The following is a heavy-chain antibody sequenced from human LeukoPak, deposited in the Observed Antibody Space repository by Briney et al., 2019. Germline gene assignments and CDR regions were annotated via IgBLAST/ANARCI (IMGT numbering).Heavy chain of an antibody. CDR3: ATSYFYDSSGLEAFDI. V-gene: IGHV3-30*02. J-gene: IGHJ3*02. D-gene: IGHD3-22*01. CDR2: IRYDGGNK. Sequence: GGSLRLSCATSGFTFSSYGMHWVRQAPGKGLEWVTFIRYDGGNKYYADSVKGRFTISRDNSKNTLYLQMNSLRAEDTAVYYCATSYFYDSSGLEAFDIWGQGTMVTVSS. CDR1: GFTFSSYG.